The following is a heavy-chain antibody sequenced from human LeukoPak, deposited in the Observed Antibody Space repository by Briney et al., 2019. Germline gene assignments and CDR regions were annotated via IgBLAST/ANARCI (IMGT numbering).Heavy chain of an antibody. CDR1: GFTFSSYV. V-gene: IGHV3-23*01. Sequence: GGSLRLSCAASGFTFSSYVMSWVRQAPGKGLEWVSAISGSGGSTYYADSVKGRFTISRDNSKNTLYLQMNSLRAEDTAVYYCAKSKGQGYCTNGVCYGGFDYWGQGTLVTVSS. J-gene: IGHJ4*02. CDR2: ISGSGGST. CDR3: AKSKGQGYCTNGVCYGGFDY. D-gene: IGHD2-8*01.